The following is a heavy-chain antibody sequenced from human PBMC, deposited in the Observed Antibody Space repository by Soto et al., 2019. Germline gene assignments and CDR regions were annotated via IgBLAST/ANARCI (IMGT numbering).Heavy chain of an antibody. J-gene: IGHJ4*02. CDR2: TRNKGESYTT. CDR3: VREGFFTLDF. Sequence: EVQLVESGGGLVQPGGSLRLSCAASGFNIRDHYMDWVRQAPGKGLEWVGLTRNKGESYTTEHAASVKGRFVISRDDSKNSVYLQMNSLKTEDTAVYYSVREGFFTLDFWGQGTLVTVSS. CDR1: GFNIRDHY. V-gene: IGHV3-72*01.